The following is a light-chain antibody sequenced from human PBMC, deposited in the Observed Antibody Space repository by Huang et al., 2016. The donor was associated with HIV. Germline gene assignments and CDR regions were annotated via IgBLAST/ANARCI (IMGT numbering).Light chain of an antibody. CDR3: QQRSNWPPAT. Sequence: EIVLTQSPATLSLSPGERATLSCRASQSVSSYLAWYQQKPGQAPRLLIYDASNSATGIPARFSGSGSGTDFTLIISSLEPEDFAVYYCQQRSNWPPATFGQGTKVEIK. V-gene: IGKV3-11*01. CDR2: DAS. J-gene: IGKJ1*01. CDR1: QSVSSY.